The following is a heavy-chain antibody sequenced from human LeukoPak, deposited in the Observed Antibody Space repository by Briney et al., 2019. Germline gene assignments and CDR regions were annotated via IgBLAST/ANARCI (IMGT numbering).Heavy chain of an antibody. CDR3: ASNIAVAGKGGDY. V-gene: IGHV3-48*04. J-gene: IGHJ4*02. CDR1: GFTFSSYS. D-gene: IGHD6-19*01. CDR2: ISSSSSTI. Sequence: GGSLRLSCAASGFTFSSYSMNWVRQAPGKGLEWVSYISSSSSTIYYADSVKGRFTISRDNAKNSLYLQMNSLRAEDTAVYYCASNIAVAGKGGDYWGQGTLVTVSS.